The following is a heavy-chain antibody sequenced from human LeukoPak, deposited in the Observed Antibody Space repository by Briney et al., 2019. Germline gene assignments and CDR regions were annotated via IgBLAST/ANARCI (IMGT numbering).Heavy chain of an antibody. CDR2: ISGSGRNT. J-gene: IGHJ4*02. CDR1: GFTVSSNY. Sequence: TGGSLRLSCAASGFTVSSNYMSWVRQAPGKGLEWVSAISGSGRNTYYADSVKGRFTISRDKSINTLYLQMNSLRAEDTAVYYCVTSTCGGDCYSGFDSWGQGTLVTVSS. D-gene: IGHD2-21*02. CDR3: VTSTCGGDCYSGFDS. V-gene: IGHV3-23*01.